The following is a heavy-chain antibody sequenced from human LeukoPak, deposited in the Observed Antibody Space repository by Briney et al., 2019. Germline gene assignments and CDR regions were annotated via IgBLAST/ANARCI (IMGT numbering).Heavy chain of an antibody. CDR2: ISDSGGST. V-gene: IGHV3-23*01. D-gene: IGHD3-22*01. CDR1: GFTFSNYA. Sequence: GGSLRLSCAASGFTFSNYAMSWVRQAPGKGLEWVSTISDSGGSTYYADSVKGRFTISRDNSKNTLYLQMNSLRAEDTAVYYCAKAKTTYYYDSSGYYDYWGQGTLVTVSS. J-gene: IGHJ4*02. CDR3: AKAKTTYYYDSSGYYDY.